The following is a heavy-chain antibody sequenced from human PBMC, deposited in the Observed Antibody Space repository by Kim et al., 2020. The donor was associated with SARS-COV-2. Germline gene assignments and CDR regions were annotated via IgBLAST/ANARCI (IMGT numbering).Heavy chain of an antibody. D-gene: IGHD3-3*01. Sequence: TNYNPSLKSRVTISVDTSKNQFSLKLSSVTAADTAVYYCKYYDFWSGYDGWGQGTLVTVSS. V-gene: IGHV4-34*01. CDR2: T. J-gene: IGHJ4*02. CDR3: KYYDFWSGYDG.